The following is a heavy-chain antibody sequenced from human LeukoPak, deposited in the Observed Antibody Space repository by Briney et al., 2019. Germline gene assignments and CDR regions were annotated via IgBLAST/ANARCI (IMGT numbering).Heavy chain of an antibody. CDR3: ARGEVLRFLEWFDY. CDR1: GGSISSYY. Sequence: SETLSLTCTVSGGSISSYYWSWIRQPAGKGPEWIGRIYTSGSTNYNPSLKSRVTMSVDTSKNQFSLKLSSVTAADTAVYYCARGEVLRFLEWFDYWGQETLVTVSS. J-gene: IGHJ4*02. V-gene: IGHV4-4*07. CDR2: IYTSGST. D-gene: IGHD3-3*01.